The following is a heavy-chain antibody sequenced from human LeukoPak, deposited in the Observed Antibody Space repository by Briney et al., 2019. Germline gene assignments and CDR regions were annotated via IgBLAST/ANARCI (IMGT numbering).Heavy chain of an antibody. V-gene: IGHV3-74*01. D-gene: IGHD3-3*02. CDR1: GLTFSSHW. J-gene: IGHJ3*02. CDR3: ARGGPFLEWFAAFDI. Sequence: GGSLRLSCAASGLTFSSHWMHWVRQAPGKGLVWVSRITNDGSSTTYADSVKGRFTISRDNAKNSLYLQMNSLRAEDTAVYYCARGGPFLEWFAAFDIWGQGTMVTVSS. CDR2: ITNDGSST.